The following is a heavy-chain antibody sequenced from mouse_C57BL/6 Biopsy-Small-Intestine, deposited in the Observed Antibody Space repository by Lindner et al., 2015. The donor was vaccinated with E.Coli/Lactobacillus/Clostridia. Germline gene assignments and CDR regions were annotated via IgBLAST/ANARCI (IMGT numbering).Heavy chain of an antibody. J-gene: IGHJ2*01. D-gene: IGHD2-1*01. V-gene: IGHV1-14*01. CDR3: ARGGGYYGNYVGY. CDR2: INPYNDGT. CDR1: GYTFTSYV. Sequence: VQLQESGPELVKPGASVKMSCKASGYTFTSYVMHWVKQKPGQGLEWIGYINPYNDGTKYNEKFKGKATLTSDTSSNTAYLQLSSLTSEDTAIYYCARGGGYYGNYVGYWGQGTTLTVSS.